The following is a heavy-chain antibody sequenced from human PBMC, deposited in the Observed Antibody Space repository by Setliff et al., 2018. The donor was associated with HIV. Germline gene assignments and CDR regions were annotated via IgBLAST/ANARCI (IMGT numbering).Heavy chain of an antibody. J-gene: IGHJ3*02. D-gene: IGHD1-26*01. V-gene: IGHV1-2*06. Sequence: ASVKVSCKASGYMFSGFHMHWVRQAAGQGLEWMGRINPNSGGTNCAQKFQGRVTMTRDTSISTAYMELNSLRSEDTAVYYCARGHSHGYGYSGSYGPFDIWGQGTMVTVSS. CDR3: ARGHSHGYGYSGSYGPFDI. CDR1: GYMFSGFH. CDR2: INPNSGGT.